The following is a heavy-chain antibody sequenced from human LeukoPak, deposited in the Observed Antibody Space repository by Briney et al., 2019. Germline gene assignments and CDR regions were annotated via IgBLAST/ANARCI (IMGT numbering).Heavy chain of an antibody. CDR3: ARDPAILEWLSTYYYYGMDV. CDR2: INPSGGST. Sequence: ASVKVSCKASGYTFTSYYMHWVRQAPGQGLEWMGIINPSGGSTSYAQKLQGRVTMTTDTSTSTAYMELRSLRSDDTAVYYCARDPAILEWLSTYYYYGMDVWGQGTTVTVSS. CDR1: GYTFTSYY. J-gene: IGHJ6*02. V-gene: IGHV1-46*01. D-gene: IGHD3-3*01.